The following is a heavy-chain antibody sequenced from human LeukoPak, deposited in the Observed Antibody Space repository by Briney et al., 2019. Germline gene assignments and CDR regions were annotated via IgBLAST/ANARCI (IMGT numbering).Heavy chain of an antibody. D-gene: IGHD2-21*02. CDR2: IKQDGSER. J-gene: IGHJ4*02. CDR1: GFTLSSYW. Sequence: GGSLRLSCAASGFTLSSYWMSWVRQAPGKGLEWVANIKQDGSERYYVDSVKGRFTISRDNAKNSLYLQMNSLRAEDTAVCYCARRYCGGDCHSPYFDYWGQGTLVTVSS. CDR3: ARRYCGGDCHSPYFDY. V-gene: IGHV3-7*01.